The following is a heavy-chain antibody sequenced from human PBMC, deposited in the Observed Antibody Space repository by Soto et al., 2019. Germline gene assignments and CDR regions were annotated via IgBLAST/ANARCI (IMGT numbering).Heavy chain of an antibody. D-gene: IGHD3-3*02. Sequence: GESLKISCKASGYNFTTFWISWMRQVPGKGLEWMGRIDPSDSYSNYSPSFQGHITISADKSINTAYLHFSNLKASDTAVYYCARHFPLPTDLQFYYYYYYGVDVWGHGTAVTVSS. CDR2: IDPSDSYS. CDR1: GYNFTTFW. CDR3: ARHFPLPTDLQFYYYYYYGVDV. J-gene: IGHJ6*02. V-gene: IGHV5-10-1*01.